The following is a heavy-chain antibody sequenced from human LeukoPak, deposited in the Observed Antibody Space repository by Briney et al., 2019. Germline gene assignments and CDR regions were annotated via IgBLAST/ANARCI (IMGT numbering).Heavy chain of an antibody. Sequence: PGGSLRLSCAASGFTFSSYSMNWVRQAPGKGLEWVSSISSSSSYIYYADSVKGRFTIFKDNAKNSLYLQMNSLRAEDTAVYYCARGSLLWFGELFIDYWGQGTLVTVSS. CDR2: ISSSSSYI. J-gene: IGHJ4*02. CDR1: GFTFSSYS. V-gene: IGHV3-21*01. D-gene: IGHD3-10*01. CDR3: ARGSLLWFGELFIDY.